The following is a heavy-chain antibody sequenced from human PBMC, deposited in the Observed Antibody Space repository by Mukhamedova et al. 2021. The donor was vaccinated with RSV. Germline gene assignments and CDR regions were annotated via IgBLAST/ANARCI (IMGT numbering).Heavy chain of an antibody. CDR3: ARGSLVAPSS. Sequence: GTIFHSGSIFYNPSLESRITISVDTSKNQFSLNLTSVTAADTAIYFCARGSLVAPSSWGRGILVTVSS. CDR2: IFHSGSI. D-gene: IGHD5-12*01. J-gene: IGHJ4*02. V-gene: IGHV4-38-2*02.